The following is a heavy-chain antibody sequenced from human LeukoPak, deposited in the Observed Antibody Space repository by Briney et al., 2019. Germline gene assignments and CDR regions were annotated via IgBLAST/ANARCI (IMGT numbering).Heavy chain of an antibody. J-gene: IGHJ4*02. Sequence: SQTLSLTCTVSGGSISSGGYYWSWIRQHPGKGLEWIGYIYYSGSTYYNPSLKSRVTISVDASKNQFSLKLSSVTAADTAVYYCARDGSGWYYFDYWGQGTLVTVSS. D-gene: IGHD6-19*01. CDR3: ARDGSGWYYFDY. CDR2: IYYSGST. V-gene: IGHV4-31*03. CDR1: GGSISSGGYY.